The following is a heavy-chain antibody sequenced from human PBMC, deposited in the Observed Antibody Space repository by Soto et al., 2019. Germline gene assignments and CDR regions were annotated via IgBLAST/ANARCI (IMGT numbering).Heavy chain of an antibody. CDR3: AREYYYDSSGYYYPDAFDI. Sequence: ASVKVSCKASGYTFTSYGISWVRQAPGQGLEWMGWISAYNGNTNYAQKLQGRVTMTTDTSTSTAYMELRSLSSDDTAVYYCAREYYYDSSGYYYPDAFDIWGQGTMVTVSS. D-gene: IGHD3-22*01. CDR2: ISAYNGNT. CDR1: GYTFTSYG. V-gene: IGHV1-18*01. J-gene: IGHJ3*02.